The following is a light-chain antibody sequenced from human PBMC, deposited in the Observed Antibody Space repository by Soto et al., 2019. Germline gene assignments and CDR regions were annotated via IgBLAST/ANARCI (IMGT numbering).Light chain of an antibody. CDR2: SAS. V-gene: IGKV3-15*01. J-gene: IGKJ2*01. CDR1: QSVVTN. CDR3: QQYNNYPPYS. Sequence: IVMTQSPDTLSVSPGEGATLSCRASQSVVTNLAWYKQTPGQAPRVLIHSASTRATGIPARFSGSGSDTEFTLVIAGLTSEYFATCDWQQYNNYPPYSFGQGTKLENK.